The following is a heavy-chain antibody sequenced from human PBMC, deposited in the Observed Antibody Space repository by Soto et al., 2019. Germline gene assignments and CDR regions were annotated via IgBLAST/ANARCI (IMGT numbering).Heavy chain of an antibody. Sequence: EVQLVESGGGLVQPGGSLRLSCAASGFTFSSYWMSWVRQAPGKGLEWVANIKQDGSEKYYVDAVKGRFTIARDNAKNSLYLQMTSLRAEDMAVYYCARDLSILPAAIDNWFDPWGQGTLVTVSS. V-gene: IGHV3-7*04. J-gene: IGHJ5*02. CDR3: ARDLSILPAAIDNWFDP. D-gene: IGHD2-2*02. CDR1: GFTFSSYW. CDR2: IKQDGSEK.